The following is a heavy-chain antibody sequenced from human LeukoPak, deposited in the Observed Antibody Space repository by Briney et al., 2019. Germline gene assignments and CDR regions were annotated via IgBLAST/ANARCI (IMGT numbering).Heavy chain of an antibody. V-gene: IGHV3-30*03. CDR2: ISYDGSNK. CDR3: ASGGWHPDY. CDR1: GFTFSSYG. D-gene: IGHD6-19*01. J-gene: IGHJ4*02. Sequence: GRSLRLSCAASGFTFSSYGMHWVRQAPGKGLEWVAVISYDGSNKYYADSVKGRFTISSDNAKNSLYLQMNSLRAEDTAVYYCASGGWHPDYWGQGTLVTVSS.